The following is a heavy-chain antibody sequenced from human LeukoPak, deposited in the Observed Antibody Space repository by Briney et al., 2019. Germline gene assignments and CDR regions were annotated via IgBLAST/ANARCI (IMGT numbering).Heavy chain of an antibody. CDR3: AKEGVFYYYMDV. CDR2: IKQDGSEK. CDR1: GFTFSTYW. Sequence: GGSLRLSCAASGFTFSTYWMSWVRQAPGKGLEWVANIKQDGSEKYYVDSVKGRFTISRDNSKNTLYLQMNSLRAEDTAVYYCAKEGVFYYYMDVWGKGTTVTVSS. V-gene: IGHV3-7*01. J-gene: IGHJ6*03.